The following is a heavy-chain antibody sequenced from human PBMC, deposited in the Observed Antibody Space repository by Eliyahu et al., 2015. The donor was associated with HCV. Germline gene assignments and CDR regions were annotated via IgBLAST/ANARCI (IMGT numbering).Heavy chain of an antibody. CDR3: AKARGYSGYDYYYYYGMDV. Sequence: QVQLVESGGGVVQPGXSLRLSCAASGFXFXXXGXXWVRQAPGKGLGWVAVISYDGSNKYYADSVKGRFTISRDNSKNTLYLQMNSLRAEDTAVYYCAKARGYSGYDYYYYYGMDVWGQGTTVTVSS. V-gene: IGHV3-30*18. CDR1: GFXFXXXG. D-gene: IGHD5-12*01. J-gene: IGHJ6*02. CDR2: ISYDGSNK.